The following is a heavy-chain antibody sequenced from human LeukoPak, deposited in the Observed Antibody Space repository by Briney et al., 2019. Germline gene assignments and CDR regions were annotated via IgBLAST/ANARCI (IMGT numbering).Heavy chain of an antibody. CDR1: GYTLTELA. Sequence: ASVKVSCKVSGYTLTELAMRWVRQAPGKGLEWMGGFDPEDGETIYAQKFQGRVTMTEDTSTDTAYMELSSLRSEDTAVYYCATDVRGAYYYYGMDVWGQGTTVTVSS. J-gene: IGHJ6*02. CDR2: FDPEDGET. D-gene: IGHD3-10*02. CDR3: ATDVRGAYYYYGMDV. V-gene: IGHV1-24*01.